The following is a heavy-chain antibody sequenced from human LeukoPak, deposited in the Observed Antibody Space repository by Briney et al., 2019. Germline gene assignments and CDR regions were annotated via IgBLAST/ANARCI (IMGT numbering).Heavy chain of an antibody. CDR3: ARKATTGPTKAAFDI. CDR2: IYYSGSI. J-gene: IGHJ3*02. Sequence: PSETLSLTCAVSGYSISSSNYWAWIRQPPGKGLEWIGHIYYSGSIYYNQSLKSRVTMSVDTSKNQFSLKLSSVTAVDTAVYYCARKATTGPTKAAFDIWGQGTMVTVSS. CDR1: GYSISSSNY. D-gene: IGHD4-17*01. V-gene: IGHV4-28*05.